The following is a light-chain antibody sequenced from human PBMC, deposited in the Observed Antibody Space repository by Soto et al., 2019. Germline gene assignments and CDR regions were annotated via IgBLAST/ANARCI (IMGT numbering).Light chain of an antibody. V-gene: IGLV2-14*01. CDR3: SSYTTSSTV. Sequence: QSALTQPASVSGSPGKSISISCTGPSIDGAEYKDVSWYQQHPGKAPKLMIYEVTYRPSGVSNRFSGSKSGTTASLTISGLQAEDEAEYYGSSYTTSSTVFGTGTKLTVL. CDR1: SIDGAEYKD. J-gene: IGLJ1*01. CDR2: EVT.